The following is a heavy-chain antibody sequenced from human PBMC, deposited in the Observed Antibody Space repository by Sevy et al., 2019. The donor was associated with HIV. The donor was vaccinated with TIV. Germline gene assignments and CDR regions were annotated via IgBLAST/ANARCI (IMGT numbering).Heavy chain of an antibody. CDR3: ARLPIVGATTSYYGMDV. Sequence: ASVKVSCKASGYTFTSYYMHWVRQAPGQGLEWMGIINPSGGSTSYAQKFQGRVTMTRDTSTSTVYMELSSLRSEDTAVYYCARLPIVGATTSYYGMDVWGQGTTVTSP. CDR1: GYTFTSYY. V-gene: IGHV1-46*01. D-gene: IGHD1-26*01. CDR2: INPSGGST. J-gene: IGHJ6*02.